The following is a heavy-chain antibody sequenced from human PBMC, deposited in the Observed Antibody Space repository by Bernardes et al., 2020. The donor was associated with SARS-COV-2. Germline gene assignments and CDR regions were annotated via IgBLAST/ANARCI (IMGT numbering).Heavy chain of an antibody. CDR2: IKQDGSEK. V-gene: IGHV3-7*05. D-gene: IGHD6-13*01. CDR3: AREGRAAAGAYRRLGWFDP. J-gene: IGHJ5*02. CDR1: GFTFSSYR. Sequence: GGSLRLSCAASGFTFSSYRMSWVRQAPGKGLEWVANIKQDGSEKYYVDSVKGRFTISRDNAKNSLYLQMNSLRAEDTAVYYCAREGRAAAGAYRRLGWFDPWGQGTLVTVSS.